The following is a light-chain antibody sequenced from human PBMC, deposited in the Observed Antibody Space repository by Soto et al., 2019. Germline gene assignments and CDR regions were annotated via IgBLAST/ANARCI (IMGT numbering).Light chain of an antibody. CDR2: GAS. CDR1: QSVSNNY. V-gene: IGKV3-20*01. CDR3: QQYGSSGT. Sequence: EVVLPPSPGTLSLSPGERATLSCRASQSVSNNYLAWYQQKPGQAPRLLIYGASNRATGIPDRFSGSGSGTDFTLTISRLEPEDFAVYDCQQYGSSGTFGQGTKVDI. J-gene: IGKJ1*01.